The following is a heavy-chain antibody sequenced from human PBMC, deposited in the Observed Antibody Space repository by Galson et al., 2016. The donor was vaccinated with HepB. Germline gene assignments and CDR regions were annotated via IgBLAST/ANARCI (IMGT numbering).Heavy chain of an antibody. CDR2: ISSSSSHT. CDR3: ARVDHGSGWREGWFDP. D-gene: IGHD6-19*01. CDR1: GLTFSDFY. Sequence: SLRLSCAASGLTFSDFYMSWIRQAPGKGLEWVSYISSSSSHTNYADSVKGRFTISRDNANNSLYLQMNSLRVEDTAVYYCARVDHGSGWREGWFDPWGQGTLVTVSS. J-gene: IGHJ5*02. V-gene: IGHV3-11*06.